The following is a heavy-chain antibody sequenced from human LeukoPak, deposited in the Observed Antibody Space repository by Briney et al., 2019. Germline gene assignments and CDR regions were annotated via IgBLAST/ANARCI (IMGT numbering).Heavy chain of an antibody. D-gene: IGHD3-3*01. CDR3: ARHGSPVIWSSYYH. CDR1: GYTFTSYG. Sequence: ASVKVSCKASGYTFTSYGINWVRQAPGQGLEWMGWISAYDGNTNYAQKLQGRGTMTTDKSTTTAYMELGSRRADDTAVYYCARHGSPVIWSSYYHWGQGTLVSLSS. V-gene: IGHV1-18*01. J-gene: IGHJ5*02. CDR2: ISAYDGNT.